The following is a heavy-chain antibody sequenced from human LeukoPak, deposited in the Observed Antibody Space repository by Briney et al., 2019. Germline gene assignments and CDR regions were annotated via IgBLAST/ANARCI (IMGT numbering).Heavy chain of an antibody. J-gene: IGHJ4*02. V-gene: IGHV1-8*03. Sequence: ASVKVSCKASGYTFTSYDINWVRQATGQGLEWMGWMNPNSGNSGYAQKFQGRVTITRNTSISTAYMELGSLTSEDTAVYYCARGGVLDIVAFHYWGQGTLVTVSS. CDR3: ARGGVLDIVAFHY. CDR1: GYTFTSYD. D-gene: IGHD5-12*01. CDR2: MNPNSGNS.